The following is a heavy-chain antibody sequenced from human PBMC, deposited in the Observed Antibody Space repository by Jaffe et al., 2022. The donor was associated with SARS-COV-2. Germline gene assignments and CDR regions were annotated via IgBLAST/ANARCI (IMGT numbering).Heavy chain of an antibody. CDR1: GFTFTDYD. V-gene: IGHV1-2*04. CDR2: VTPNSGGT. J-gene: IGHJ4*02. D-gene: IGHD2-15*01. Sequence: QVQLVQSGAEVKKPGASVKVSCKTSGFTFTDYDIHWVRQAPGRGLEWVGRVTPNSGGTKYAQKFQGWVTMTWDTSISTAYMELSSLKPDDTAVYYCARGGKICSGHCCYDFWGQGALVTVSS. CDR3: ARGGKICSGHCCYDF.